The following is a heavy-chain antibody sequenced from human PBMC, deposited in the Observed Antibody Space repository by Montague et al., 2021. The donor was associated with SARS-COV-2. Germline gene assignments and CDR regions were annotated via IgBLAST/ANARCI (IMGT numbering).Heavy chain of an antibody. CDR2: ITYDGIDK. D-gene: IGHD4/OR15-4a*01. CDR1: GFIFSNFA. CDR3: ARDRVPPDYGGAFDL. Sequence: PLRLSCAASGFIFSNFAFHWFRQAPGKGLEWVAIITYDGIDKFYADPVKGRFTISRDNSKNTLYLRLNSLTPEDTAVYYCARDRVPPDYGGAFDLRGRGTLVTVSS. V-gene: IGHV3-30*04. J-gene: IGHJ3*01.